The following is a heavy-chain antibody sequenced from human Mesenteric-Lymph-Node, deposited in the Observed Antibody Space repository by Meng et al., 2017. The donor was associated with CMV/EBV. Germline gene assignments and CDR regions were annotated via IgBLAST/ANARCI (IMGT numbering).Heavy chain of an antibody. CDR3: GREGFSYSDSEGVVYYVDL. CDR2: IKEEGSGT. Sequence: GESLKISCAASGFAFSEYWMSWVRQAPGKGLEWVANIKEEGSGTYYVDSVKGRFTISRDNAENSLYLQMNSLRAEDTAVYYCGREGFSYSDSEGVVYYVDLWGHGTLVTVSS. J-gene: IGHJ5*02. V-gene: IGHV3-7*01. CDR1: GFAFSEYW. D-gene: IGHD4-11*01.